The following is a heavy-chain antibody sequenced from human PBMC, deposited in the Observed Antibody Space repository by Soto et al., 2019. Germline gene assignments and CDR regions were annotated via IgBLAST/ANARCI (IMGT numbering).Heavy chain of an antibody. D-gene: IGHD3-10*02. Sequence: GGSLRLSCVASQFPFDVYSMHWVRQAPGKGLEWVSYIRHTTSATFYADAVKGRFTISRDNRKNSLFLQMNSLRDDDTGVYFCARDRGSIGMFELDVWGPGTLVTVSS. V-gene: IGHV3-48*02. CDR2: IRHTTSAT. J-gene: IGHJ3*01. CDR1: QFPFDVYS. CDR3: ARDRGSIGMFELDV.